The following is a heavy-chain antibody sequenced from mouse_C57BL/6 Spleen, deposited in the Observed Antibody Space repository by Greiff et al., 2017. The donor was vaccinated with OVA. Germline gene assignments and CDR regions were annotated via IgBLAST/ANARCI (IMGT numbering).Heavy chain of an antibody. CDR1: GYTFTSYW. Sequence: VQLQQPGAELVRPGTSVKLSCKASGYTFTSYWMPWVKQRPGQGLEWIGVIDPSDSYTNYNQKFKGPATLTVDPSSRTAYLQLSSLTSEDSAVYYWAREINWDPYYYAMDYWGQGTSVTVSS. CDR3: AREINWDPYYYAMDY. CDR2: IDPSDSYT. D-gene: IGHD4-1*01. V-gene: IGHV1-59*01. J-gene: IGHJ4*01.